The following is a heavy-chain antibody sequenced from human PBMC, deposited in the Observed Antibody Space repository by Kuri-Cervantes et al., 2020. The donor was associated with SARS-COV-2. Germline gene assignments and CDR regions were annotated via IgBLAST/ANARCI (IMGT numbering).Heavy chain of an antibody. CDR1: GYIFTGYY. Sequence: ASVKVSCKASGYIFTGYYMHWVRQAPGQGLEWMGWINPNSGGTNYAQKFQGRVTMTRDTSISTAYMELSRLRSDDTAVYYCASNSNYWYYGMDVWGQGTTVTVSS. D-gene: IGHD4-11*01. CDR2: INPNSGGT. J-gene: IGHJ6*02. V-gene: IGHV1-2*02. CDR3: ASNSNYWYYGMDV.